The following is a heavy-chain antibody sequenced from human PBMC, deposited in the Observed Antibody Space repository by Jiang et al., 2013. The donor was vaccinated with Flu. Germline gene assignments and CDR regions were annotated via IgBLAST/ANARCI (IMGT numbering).Heavy chain of an antibody. CDR3: AARGITRD. CDR2: ISPSGTTI. Sequence: SLRLSCAASGFTFSDSYMSWIRQAPGKGLEWVSYISPSGTTIYYADSMKGRFSISRDNAKNSLYLQMNRLRADDTAVYYCAARGITRDSGQGTLVTVSS. J-gene: IGHJ4*02. CDR1: GFTFSDSY. V-gene: IGHV3-11*01. D-gene: IGHD2-2*01.